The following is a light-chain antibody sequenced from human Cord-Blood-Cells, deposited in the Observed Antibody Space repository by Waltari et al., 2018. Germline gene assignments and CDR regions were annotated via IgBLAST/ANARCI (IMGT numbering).Light chain of an antibody. V-gene: IGKV1-39*01. CDR3: QQSYSTPRK. CDR2: AAS. J-gene: IGKJ1*01. Sequence: IQMTQSPSSLSAAVVYSITITCQASQSISSYLNWYQQKPGKAPKLLIYAASRLQRGVASRFSCSGSRTEFTLTSRSLQPEEFAPYFFQQSYSTPRKFGQGTKEDIK. CDR1: QSISSY.